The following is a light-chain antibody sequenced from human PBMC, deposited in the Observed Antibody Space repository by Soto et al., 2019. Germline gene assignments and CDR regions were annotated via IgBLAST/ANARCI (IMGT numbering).Light chain of an antibody. Sequence: EIQLTQSPSFMSASVGDRVTITCRASQGISSYLAWYQQKPGKAPKLLIYAASTVQSGVPSRFSGSASGTEFALSISSLQPEDFATYYFQQLNSYPLTFVPWTKVDIK. CDR3: QQLNSYPLT. V-gene: IGKV1-9*01. CDR1: QGISSY. J-gene: IGKJ3*01. CDR2: AAS.